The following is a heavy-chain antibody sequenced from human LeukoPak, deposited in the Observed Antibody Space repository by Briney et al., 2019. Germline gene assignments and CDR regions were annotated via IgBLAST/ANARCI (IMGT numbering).Heavy chain of an antibody. V-gene: IGHV3-13*01. J-gene: IGHJ6*04. Sequence: QTGVSVGLYGAGSGFTICGFAMLSVPQAKGKGWVGVLDIGTAGDTYYQSSVKGRFTITRKNAKNSLYVQMNSRRAEDTAVDYCARGTRDSSSYYSPPDVWGKGTTVTVSS. CDR2: IGTAGDT. CDR3: ARGTRDSSSYYSPPDV. D-gene: IGHD3-22*01. CDR1: GFTICGFA.